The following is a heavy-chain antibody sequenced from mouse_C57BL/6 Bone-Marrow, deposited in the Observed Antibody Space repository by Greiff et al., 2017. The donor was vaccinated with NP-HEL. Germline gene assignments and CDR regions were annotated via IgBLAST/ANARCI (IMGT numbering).Heavy chain of an antibody. CDR1: GYTFTDYY. CDR3: ARSYYGSSYDYFDD. V-gene: IGHV1-26*01. CDR2: INPNNGGT. D-gene: IGHD1-1*01. Sequence: VQLQQSGPELVKPGASVKISCKASGYTFTDYYMNWVKQSHGQSLEWIGDINPNNGGTSYNQKFKGKATLTVDKSSSTSYMELRSLTSEDSAVYYGARSYYGSSYDYFDDWGQGTTLTVSS. J-gene: IGHJ2*01.